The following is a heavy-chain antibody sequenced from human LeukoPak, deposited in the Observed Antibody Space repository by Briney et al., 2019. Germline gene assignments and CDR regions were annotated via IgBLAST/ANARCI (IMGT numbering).Heavy chain of an antibody. J-gene: IGHJ4*02. CDR3: ARGGSSGWSPFDY. D-gene: IGHD6-19*01. CDR1: GFTLSSYA. CDR2: LSSDGSNT. V-gene: IGHV3-30*04. Sequence: GRSLRPSCAVSGFTLSSYAIHWVRQAPGKGRGWVAFLSSDGSNTYYVDSVKGRFTISRDNSKNTLYLQMNSLRAEDTAVYYCARGGSSGWSPFDYWGEGTLVTVS.